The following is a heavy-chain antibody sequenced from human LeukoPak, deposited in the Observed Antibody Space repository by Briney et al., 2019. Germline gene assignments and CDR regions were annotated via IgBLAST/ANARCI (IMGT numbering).Heavy chain of an antibody. CDR3: ARVWGVYSSSWPGDAET. Sequence: PSETLSLTCAVYGGSFSGYYWSWIRQPPGKGLEWIGEINHSGSTNYNPSLKSRVTISVDTSKNQFSLKLSSVTAADTAVYYCARVWGVYSSSWPGDAETWGQGTLVTVSS. D-gene: IGHD6-13*01. CDR2: INHSGST. V-gene: IGHV4-34*01. CDR1: GGSFSGYY. J-gene: IGHJ4*02.